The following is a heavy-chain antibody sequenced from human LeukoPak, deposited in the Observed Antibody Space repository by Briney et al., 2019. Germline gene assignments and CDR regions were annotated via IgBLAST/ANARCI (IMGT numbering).Heavy chain of an antibody. CDR2: IYYSGST. Sequence: KPSETLSLTCAVSGGSISSGGYSWSWIRQPPGKGLEWIGYIYYSGSTYYNPSLKSRVTISVDTSKNQFSLKLSSVTAADTAVYYCATEGSSWYSPGAFDIWGQGTMVTVSS. V-gene: IGHV4-30-4*07. J-gene: IGHJ3*02. CDR3: ATEGSSWYSPGAFDI. CDR1: GGSISSGGYS. D-gene: IGHD6-13*01.